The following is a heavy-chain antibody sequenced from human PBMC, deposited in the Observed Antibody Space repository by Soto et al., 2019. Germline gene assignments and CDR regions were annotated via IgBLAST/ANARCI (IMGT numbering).Heavy chain of an antibody. J-gene: IGHJ5*02. CDR3: AQQLFRAVAVAGTEWFDP. Sequence: SGHTLVNPTQTLTLTFAFSGFSLITSGVVVGWSRQPPGKALECLALIYWDDDKRYSPSLKSRLTITKDTSKNQVVLTMTNMDPVDTATYYCAQQLFRAVAVAGTEWFDPWGQGTLVTFSS. V-gene: IGHV2-5*02. CDR2: IYWDDDK. CDR1: GFSLITSGVV. D-gene: IGHD6-19*01.